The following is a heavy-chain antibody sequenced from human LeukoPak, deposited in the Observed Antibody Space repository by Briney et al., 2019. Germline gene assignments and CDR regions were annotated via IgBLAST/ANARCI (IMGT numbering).Heavy chain of an antibody. J-gene: IGHJ4*02. CDR1: GFTFSSYA. CDR3: AKSPNTWNYGFLDY. V-gene: IGHV3-30*04. CDR2: ISYDGSNK. Sequence: GGSLRLSCAASGFTFSSYAMHWVRQAPGKGLEWVAVISYDGSNKYYADSVKGRFTISRDNSKNTLYLQMNSLRAEDTAVYYCAKSPNTWNYGFLDYWGQGTLVTVSS. D-gene: IGHD1-7*01.